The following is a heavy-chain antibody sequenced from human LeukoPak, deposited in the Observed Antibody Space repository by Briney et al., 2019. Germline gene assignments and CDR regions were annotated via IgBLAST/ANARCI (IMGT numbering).Heavy chain of an antibody. CDR2: ISGSGGST. CDR3: AKDPVWNPSYYYYYMDV. D-gene: IGHD1-1*01. V-gene: IGHV3-23*01. J-gene: IGHJ6*03. CDR1: GFTFSNYA. Sequence: PGGSLRLSCAASGFTFSNYAMNWVRQAPGKGLEWVSTISGSGGSTYYADSVKGRFTIFRDKSKNTLSLLMNSLRAEDTAVYYCAKDPVWNPSYYYYYMDVWGKGTMVTVSS.